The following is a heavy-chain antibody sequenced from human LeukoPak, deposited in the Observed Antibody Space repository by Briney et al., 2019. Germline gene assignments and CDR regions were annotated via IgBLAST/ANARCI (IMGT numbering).Heavy chain of an antibody. D-gene: IGHD3-10*01. J-gene: IGHJ6*02. CDR2: IWYDGSNK. CDR3: ARDMDGSGSYPARYYGMDV. CDR1: GFTFSSCG. V-gene: IGHV3-33*01. Sequence: GGSLRLSCAASGFTFSSCGMHWVRQAPGKGLEWVAVIWYDGSNKYYADSVKGRFTISRDNSKNTLYLQMNSLRAEDTAVYYCARDMDGSGSYPARYYGMDVWGQGTTVTVSS.